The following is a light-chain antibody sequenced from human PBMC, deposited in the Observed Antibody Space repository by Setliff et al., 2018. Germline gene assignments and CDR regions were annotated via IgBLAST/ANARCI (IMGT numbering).Light chain of an antibody. J-gene: IGLJ1*01. CDR2: EVN. CDR1: SSDVGGYKF. V-gene: IGLV2-8*01. CDR3: SSYAGSNNFCV. Sequence: ALAQPPSASGSPGQSVTISCTGTSSDVGGYKFVSWYQHHPGKAPKLIIYEVNXXXSGVPXXXXXXXXXXXXXXXXXXXXXEDEADYYCSSYAGSNNFCVFGTGTKVTVL.